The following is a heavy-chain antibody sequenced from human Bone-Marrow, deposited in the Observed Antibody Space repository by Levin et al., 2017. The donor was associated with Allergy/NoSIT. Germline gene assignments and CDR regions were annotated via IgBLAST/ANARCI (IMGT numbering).Heavy chain of an antibody. D-gene: IGHD3-22*01. V-gene: IGHV5-51*01. Sequence: GGSLRLSCKGSGYSFSTYWIGWVRQMPGKGLEWMGIIYPGDSDTRYSPSFQGQVTISADKSISTAYLQWSSLKASDTAMYYCARTAYYDTSGYSALLYYYFGLDVWGQGTTVTVSS. CDR2: IYPGDSDT. CDR1: GYSFSTYW. CDR3: ARTAYYDTSGYSALLYYYFGLDV. J-gene: IGHJ6*02.